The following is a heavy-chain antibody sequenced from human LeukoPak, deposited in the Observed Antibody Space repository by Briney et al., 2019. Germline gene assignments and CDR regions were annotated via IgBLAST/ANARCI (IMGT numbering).Heavy chain of an antibody. CDR3: ARDSRRGWELLIYYYYMDV. D-gene: IGHD1-26*01. V-gene: IGHV1-18*01. J-gene: IGHJ6*03. Sequence: GASVKVSCKASGYTFTSYGISWVRQAPGHGLEWMGWISAYNGNTNYAQKLQGRVTMTTDTSTSTAYMELRSLRSDDTAVYYCARDSRRGWELLIYYYYMDVWGKGTTVTVSS. CDR1: GYTFTSYG. CDR2: ISAYNGNT.